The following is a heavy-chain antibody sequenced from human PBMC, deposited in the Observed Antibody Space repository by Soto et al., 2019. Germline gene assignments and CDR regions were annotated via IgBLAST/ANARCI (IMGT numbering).Heavy chain of an antibody. J-gene: IGHJ6*03. Sequence: GGSLRLSCSASGFTFSSYAMHWVRQAPGKGLEYVSAISSNGGSTYYADSVKGRFTISRDNAKNTLYLQMNRLRAEDTAVYYCARDPSGVYYDFWCGYSEDMDVWGKGTTVTVSS. CDR2: ISSNGGST. CDR1: GFTFSSYA. CDR3: ARDPSGVYYDFWCGYSEDMDV. V-gene: IGHV3-64*04. D-gene: IGHD3-3*01.